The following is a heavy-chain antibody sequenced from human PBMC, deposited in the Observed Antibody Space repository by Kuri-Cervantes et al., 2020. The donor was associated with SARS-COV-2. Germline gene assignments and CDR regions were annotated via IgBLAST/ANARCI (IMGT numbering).Heavy chain of an antibody. CDR1: GGSISSGDYY. V-gene: IGHV4-30-4*01. D-gene: IGHD3-10*01. CDR2: IYYSGST. J-gene: IGHJ5*02. CDR3: AREMVRGVIENWFDP. Sequence: SCTVSGGSISSGDYYWSWIRQPPGKGLEWIGYIYYSGSTYYNPSLKSRVTISVDTSKNQFSLKLSSVTAADTAVYYCAREMVRGVIENWFDPWGQGTLVTVSS.